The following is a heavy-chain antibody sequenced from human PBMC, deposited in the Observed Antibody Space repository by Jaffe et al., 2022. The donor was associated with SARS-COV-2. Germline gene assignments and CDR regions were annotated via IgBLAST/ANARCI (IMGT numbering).Heavy chain of an antibody. CDR3: AKDTSRVEYSSGWYEGDGMDV. V-gene: IGHV3-23*01. CDR1: GFTFSSYA. CDR2: ISGSGGST. J-gene: IGHJ6*02. D-gene: IGHD6-19*01. Sequence: EVQLLESGGGLVQPGGSLRLSCAASGFTFSSYAMSWVRQAPGKGLEWVSAISGSGGSTYYADSVKGRFTISRDNSKNTLYLQMNSLRAEDTAVYYCAKDTSRVEYSSGWYEGDGMDVWGQGTTVTVSS.